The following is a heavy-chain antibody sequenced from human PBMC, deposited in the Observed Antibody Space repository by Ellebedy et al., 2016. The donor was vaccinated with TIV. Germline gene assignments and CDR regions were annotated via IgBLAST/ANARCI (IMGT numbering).Heavy chain of an antibody. J-gene: IGHJ4*02. CDR2: INSDGSST. Sequence: GESLKISCAASGFTFSSYWMHWVRQAPGKGLVWVSRINSDGSSTSYADSVKGRFTISRDKSKNTLYLQMNSLRAEDTAVYYCARGETADYYDSSGYYQRLLWGFDYWGQGTLVTVSS. V-gene: IGHV3-74*01. D-gene: IGHD3-22*01. CDR1: GFTFSSYW. CDR3: ARGETADYYDSSGYYQRLLWGFDY.